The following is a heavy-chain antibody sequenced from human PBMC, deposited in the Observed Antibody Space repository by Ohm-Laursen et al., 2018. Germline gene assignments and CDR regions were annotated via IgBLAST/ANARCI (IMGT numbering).Heavy chain of an antibody. Sequence: TLSLTCAVSGGSISSNYWSWIRQPPGKGLEWIGYIYYSGSTNYNPSLKSRVTISVDTSKNQFSLKLSSVTAADTAVYYCARQDESLYYYDSSGYCPANAFDIWGQGTMVTVSS. J-gene: IGHJ3*02. V-gene: IGHV4-59*01. CDR3: ARQDESLYYYDSSGYCPANAFDI. CDR2: IYYSGST. D-gene: IGHD3-22*01. CDR1: GGSISSNY.